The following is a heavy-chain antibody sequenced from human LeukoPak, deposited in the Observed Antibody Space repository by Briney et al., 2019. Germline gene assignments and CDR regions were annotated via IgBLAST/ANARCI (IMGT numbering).Heavy chain of an antibody. D-gene: IGHD1-26*01. V-gene: IGHV4-39*07. J-gene: IGHJ4*02. CDR1: GESISSNSYY. CDR3: ARRVGAIHLFDY. CDR2: LYYYGNT. Sequence: PSETLSLTCTVSGESISSNSYYWGWIRQPPGKGLEWIGSLYYYGNTYYNPSLKSRVTISVDTSKNQFSLKLSSVTAADTAVYYCARRVGAIHLFDYWGQGTLVTVSS.